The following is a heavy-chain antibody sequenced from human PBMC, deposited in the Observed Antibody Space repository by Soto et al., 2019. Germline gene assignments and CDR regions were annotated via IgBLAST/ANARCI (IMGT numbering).Heavy chain of an antibody. Sequence: PSETLSLTCTVSGGSISSGDYYWSWIRQPPGKGLEWIGYIYYSGSTYYNPSLKSRVTISVDTSKNQFSLKLSSVTAADTAVYYCASYDILTGCFDYWGQGTLVTVSS. CDR3: ASYDILTGCFDY. D-gene: IGHD3-9*01. CDR2: IYYSGST. V-gene: IGHV4-30-4*01. CDR1: GGSISSGDYY. J-gene: IGHJ4*02.